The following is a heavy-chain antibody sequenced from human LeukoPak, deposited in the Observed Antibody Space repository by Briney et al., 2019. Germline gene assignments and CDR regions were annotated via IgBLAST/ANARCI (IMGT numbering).Heavy chain of an antibody. CDR3: ASVGWNNIAVY. V-gene: IGHV3-48*02. Sequence: GGSLRLSCGASGFTFSSYGMKWVRQAPGKGLEWVSYISSGSSAIYYADSVKGRFTVSRDNAKSSLYLQMSSLRDEDTAVYYCASVGWNNIAVYWGQGTLVTVSS. CDR1: GFTFSSYG. J-gene: IGHJ4*02. D-gene: IGHD1/OR15-1a*01. CDR2: ISSGSSAI.